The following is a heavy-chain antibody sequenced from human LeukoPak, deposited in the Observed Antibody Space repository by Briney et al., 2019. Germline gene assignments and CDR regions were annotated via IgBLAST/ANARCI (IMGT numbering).Heavy chain of an antibody. J-gene: IGHJ4*02. CDR2: IKQDGSEK. D-gene: IGHD2-2*01. Sequence: PGGSLRLSCAASGFTFSTYWMSWVRQAPGTGLEWVASIKQDGSEKSYVDPVKGRFTISRDNAKNSLYLQMNSLRAEDTAVYYCARGGYQLLWYWGQGTLVTVSS. CDR1: GFTFSTYW. CDR3: ARGGYQLLWY. V-gene: IGHV3-7*04.